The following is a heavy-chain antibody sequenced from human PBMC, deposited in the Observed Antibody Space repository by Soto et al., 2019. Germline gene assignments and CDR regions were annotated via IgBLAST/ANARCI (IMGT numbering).Heavy chain of an antibody. CDR1: GGSFSGYY. J-gene: IGHJ4*02. D-gene: IGHD4-17*01. Sequence: SETLSLTCAVYGGSFSGYYWSWIRQPPGKGLEWIGEINHSGSTNYNPSLKSRVTISVDTSKNQFSLKLSSVTAADTAVYYCARAVTQASAFDYWGQGTLVTVS. CDR3: ARAVTQASAFDY. V-gene: IGHV4-34*01. CDR2: INHSGST.